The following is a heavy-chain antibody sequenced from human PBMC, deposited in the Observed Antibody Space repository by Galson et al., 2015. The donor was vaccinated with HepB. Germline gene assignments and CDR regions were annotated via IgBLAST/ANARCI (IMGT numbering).Heavy chain of an antibody. Sequence: SVKVSCKASGYTFTSYGISWVRQAPGQGLEWMGWISAYNGNTNYAQKLQGRVTMTTDTSTSTAYMELRSLRSDDTAVYYCARAPLGSGWSRGWFDPWGQGTLVTVSS. CDR2: ISAYNGNT. CDR1: GYTFTSYG. D-gene: IGHD6-19*01. J-gene: IGHJ5*02. CDR3: ARAPLGSGWSRGWFDP. V-gene: IGHV1-18*01.